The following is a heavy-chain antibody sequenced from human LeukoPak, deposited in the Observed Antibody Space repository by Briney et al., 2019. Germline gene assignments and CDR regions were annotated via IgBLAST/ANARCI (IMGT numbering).Heavy chain of an antibody. V-gene: IGHV3-48*01. Sequence: GGSLRLSCAASGFTFSHYSMNWVRQAPGKGLEWVSYISRSSSTRYYADSVKGRFTISRDNAKNSLYLQMNSLRAEDTAVYYCARGALYCSSTSCYMDVWGKGTTVTVSS. D-gene: IGHD2-2*01. CDR1: GFTFSHYS. J-gene: IGHJ6*03. CDR2: ISRSSSTR. CDR3: ARGALYCSSTSCYMDV.